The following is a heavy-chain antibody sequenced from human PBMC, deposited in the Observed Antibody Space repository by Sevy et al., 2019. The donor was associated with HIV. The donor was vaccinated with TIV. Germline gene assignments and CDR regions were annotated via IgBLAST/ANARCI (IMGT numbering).Heavy chain of an antibody. CDR2: IYHSGST. J-gene: IGHJ4*02. V-gene: IGHV4-38-2*01. CDR3: ARGQCGSSGSCYWDY. Sequence: SETLSLTCAVSASSISSAYYWGWIRQPPGKGLEWIGSIYHSGSTYYNPSLKSRVTISIDTSKNQFSLKLTSVTAADTAVYYCARGQCGSSGSCYWDYWGRGALVTVSS. CDR1: ASSISSAYY. D-gene: IGHD3-22*01.